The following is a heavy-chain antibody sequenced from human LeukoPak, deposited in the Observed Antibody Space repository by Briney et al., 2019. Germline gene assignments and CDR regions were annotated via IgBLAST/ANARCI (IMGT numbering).Heavy chain of an antibody. J-gene: IGHJ3*02. CDR1: GFTFSNYG. CDR2: IWYDGIIE. CDR3: AREAYGGYDCDI. V-gene: IGHV3-33*01. D-gene: IGHD5-12*01. Sequence: GGSLTLSRAASGFTFSNYGMLWVRPAPGRGLAWVAYIWYDGIIESHADSVKGRVTISRDNSKKTLYLQMKSLRAEDTALYYCAREAYGGYDCDIWGQGTMVTVSS.